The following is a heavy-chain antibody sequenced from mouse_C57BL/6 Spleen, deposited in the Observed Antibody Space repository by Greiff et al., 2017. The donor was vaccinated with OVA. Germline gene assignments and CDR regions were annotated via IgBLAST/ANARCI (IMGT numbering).Heavy chain of an antibody. CDR2: ISSGSSTI. Sequence: EVHLVESGGGLVKPGGSLKLSCAASGFTFSDYGMHWVRQAPEKGLEWVAYISSGSSTIYYADTVKGRFTISRDNAKNTLFLQMTSLRSEDTAMYYCARGDYYGSSDYYAMDYWGQGTSVTVSS. J-gene: IGHJ4*01. V-gene: IGHV5-17*01. D-gene: IGHD1-1*01. CDR3: ARGDYYGSSDYYAMDY. CDR1: GFTFSDYG.